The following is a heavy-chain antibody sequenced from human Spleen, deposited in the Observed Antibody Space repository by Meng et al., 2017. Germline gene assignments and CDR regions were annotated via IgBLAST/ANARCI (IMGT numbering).Heavy chain of an antibody. CDR1: GITFNIYV. Sequence: ETLSLTCAASGITFNIYVMYWVRQAPGKGLEWVSAITGSGDSTYYAESVKGRFTISRDNSKNTLYLQMNSLRAEDTAVYYCAKVAFGGVIDNSDYWGQGTLVTVSS. CDR2: ITGSGDST. V-gene: IGHV3-23*01. D-gene: IGHD3-16*02. CDR3: AKVAFGGVIDNSDY. J-gene: IGHJ4*02.